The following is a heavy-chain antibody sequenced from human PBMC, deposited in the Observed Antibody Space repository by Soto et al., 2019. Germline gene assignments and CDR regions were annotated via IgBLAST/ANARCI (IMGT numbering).Heavy chain of an antibody. CDR2: INPNSGGT. CDR1: GYTFTGYY. CDR3: AREGRGSGVLRFLEWTNRVYMDV. J-gene: IGHJ6*03. Sequence: GASVKVSCKASGYTFTGYYMRWVRQAPGQGLEWMGWINPNSGGTNYAQKFQGWVTMTRDTSISTAYMELSRLRSDDTAVYYCAREGRGSGVLRFLEWTNRVYMDVWGKGTTVTVSS. D-gene: IGHD3-3*01. V-gene: IGHV1-2*04.